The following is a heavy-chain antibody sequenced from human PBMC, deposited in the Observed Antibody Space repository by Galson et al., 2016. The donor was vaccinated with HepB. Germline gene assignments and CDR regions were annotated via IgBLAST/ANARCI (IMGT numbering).Heavy chain of an antibody. CDR1: GFTFGSVW. Sequence: SLRLSCATSGFTFGSVWMTWVRQAPGKGLEWVANIKRDGSATSYVDSVMGRFTISSDNAQNSLYLQMNSLRAEDTAVYYCAQYYYDSSGYVEYFQNWGQGSRVTVSS. J-gene: IGHJ1*01. V-gene: IGHV3-7*03. D-gene: IGHD3-22*01. CDR3: AQYYYDSSGYVEYFQN. CDR2: IKRDGSAT.